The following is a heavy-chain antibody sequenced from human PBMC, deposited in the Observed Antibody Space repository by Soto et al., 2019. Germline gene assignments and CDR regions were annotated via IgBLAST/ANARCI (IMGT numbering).Heavy chain of an antibody. J-gene: IGHJ6*02. CDR3: ARCYYGSGSYRYYGMDV. CDR2: IDPSDSYT. CDR1: GYRFTSYW. Sequence: PGQPKKISCKGSGYRFTSYWISWVRKMHGKGLEWMGRIDPSDSYTDYSPSFQGHVTISADKSISTAYLQWSSLKASDTAMYYCARCYYGSGSYRYYGMDVWGQGTTVTVSS. V-gene: IGHV5-10-1*01. D-gene: IGHD3-10*01.